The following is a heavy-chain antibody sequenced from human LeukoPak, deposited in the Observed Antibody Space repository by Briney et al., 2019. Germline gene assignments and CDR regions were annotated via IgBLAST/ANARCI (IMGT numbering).Heavy chain of an antibody. J-gene: IGHJ4*02. V-gene: IGHV1-2*02. Sequence: GASVKVSCKASGNTFTGYYIHWVRQAPGQGLEWMGWIHPNSGVTRYAQKFQGRVTLSRDTSISAAYMDLTRLRSDDTAVYYCAMQQNSLFDYWGQGTLVTVSS. CDR3: AMQQNSLFDY. D-gene: IGHD6-13*01. CDR2: IHPNSGVT. CDR1: GNTFTGYY.